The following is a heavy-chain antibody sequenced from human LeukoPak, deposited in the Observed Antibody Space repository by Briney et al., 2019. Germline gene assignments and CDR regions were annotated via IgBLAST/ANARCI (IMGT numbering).Heavy chain of an antibody. CDR2: IDYTGSS. J-gene: IGHJ6*02. CDR1: GGSIGDNSYY. V-gene: IGHV4-61*05. D-gene: IGHD2-21*01. CDR3: ARRVSAFFYGMDV. Sequence: SETLSLTCAVSGGSIGDNSYYWGWIRQPPGKGLEWIGYIDYTGSSNYNPSLKSRVSISVDTSKNQLSLKLSSVTAADTAVYYCARRVSAFFYGMDVWGQGTTVTVSS.